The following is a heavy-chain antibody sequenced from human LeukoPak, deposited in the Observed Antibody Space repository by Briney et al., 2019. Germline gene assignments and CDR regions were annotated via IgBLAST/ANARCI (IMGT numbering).Heavy chain of an antibody. D-gene: IGHD6-13*01. V-gene: IGHV3-23*01. CDR1: GFTFSSYA. Sequence: GGSLRLSCAASGFTFSSYAMTWVRQAPGKGLEWVSSIPDSGDSTYYADSVKGRFTISRDNSKNTLYLQMNSLRAEDTAVYYCAKRQLKFDYWGQGTLVTVSS. CDR2: IPDSGDST. J-gene: IGHJ4*02. CDR3: AKRQLKFDY.